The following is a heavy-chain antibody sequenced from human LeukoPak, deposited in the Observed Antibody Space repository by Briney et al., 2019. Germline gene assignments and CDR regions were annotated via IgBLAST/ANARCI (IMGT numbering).Heavy chain of an antibody. CDR1: GYSISSGYY. J-gene: IGHJ5*02. CDR3: ARFSMDARNWFDP. CDR2: IYHSGST. D-gene: IGHD2/OR15-2a*01. V-gene: IGHV4-38-2*02. Sequence: SETLSLTCTVSGYSISSGYYWGWIRQPPGKGLEWIGYIYHSGSTYYNPSLKSRVTISVDRSKNQFSLKLSSVTAADTAVYYCARFSMDARNWFDPWGQGTLVTVSS.